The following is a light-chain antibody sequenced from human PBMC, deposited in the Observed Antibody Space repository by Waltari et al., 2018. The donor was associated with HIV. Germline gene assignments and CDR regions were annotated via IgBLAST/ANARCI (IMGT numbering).Light chain of an antibody. CDR3: QQSYSTPLT. Sequence: DIQMTQSPSSLSASVGDRVTITCRASQSISSFLNGYQQKTGKAPKLLIYAASSLQSGVPSRFSGSGSGTDFTLTVSSLQPEDFATYYCQQSYSTPLTFGGGTKVEIK. CDR1: QSISSF. V-gene: IGKV1-39*01. J-gene: IGKJ4*01. CDR2: AAS.